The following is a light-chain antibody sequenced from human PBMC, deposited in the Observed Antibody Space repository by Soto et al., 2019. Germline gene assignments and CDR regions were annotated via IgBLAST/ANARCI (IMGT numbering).Light chain of an antibody. CDR1: QSVNSN. J-gene: IGKJ1*01. V-gene: IGKV3-15*01. CDR2: GAS. Sequence: EIVMTQSPATLSVSPGERATLSCRASQSVNSNLVWYQQKPGQAPRLLIYGASARATGVPSRFSGSGSGTDFTLTISSLQPEDFATYYCQQSYSTPRTFGQGTKVDIK. CDR3: QQSYSTPRT.